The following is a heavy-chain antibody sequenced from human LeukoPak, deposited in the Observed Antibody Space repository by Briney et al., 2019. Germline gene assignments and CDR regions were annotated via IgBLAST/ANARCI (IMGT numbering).Heavy chain of an antibody. CDR3: AREKYDILTGYYLDY. CDR2: IIPVFGTA. Sequence: GASVKVSCKASGGTFSSDAISWVRQVPGQGLEWMGDIIPVFGTAIYAQKFQGTVTITADESTSTAYMDLSSLRSEDTAVYYCAREKYDILTGYYLDYWGQGALVTVSS. V-gene: IGHV1-69*13. D-gene: IGHD3-9*01. J-gene: IGHJ4*02. CDR1: GGTFSSDA.